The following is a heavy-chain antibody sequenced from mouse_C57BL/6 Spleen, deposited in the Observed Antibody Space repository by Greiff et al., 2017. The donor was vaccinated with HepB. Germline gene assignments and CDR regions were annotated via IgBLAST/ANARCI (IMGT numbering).Heavy chain of an antibody. D-gene: IGHD2-4*01. CDR2: ISSGGSYT. V-gene: IGHV5-6*01. Sequence: EVKLLESGGDLVKPGGSLKLSCAASGFTFSSYGMSWVRQTPDKRLEWVATISSGGSYTYYPDSVKGRFTISRDNAKNTLYLQMSSLKSEDTAMYYCARPYDYDGGFAYWGQGTLVTVSA. J-gene: IGHJ3*01. CDR1: GFTFSSYG. CDR3: ARPYDYDGGFAY.